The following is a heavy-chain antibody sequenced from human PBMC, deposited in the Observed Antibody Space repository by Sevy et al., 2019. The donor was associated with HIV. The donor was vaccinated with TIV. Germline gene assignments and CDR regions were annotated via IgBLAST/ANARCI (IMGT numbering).Heavy chain of an antibody. D-gene: IGHD4-17*01. J-gene: IGHJ4*02. V-gene: IGHV3-21*01. Sequence: GGSLRLSCAASGFTFSSYSMNWVRQAPGKGLEWVSSISSSSYIYYADSVKGRFTISRDNAKNSLYLQMNSLRAEDTAVYYCARVNDYGGNPDYWGQGTLVTVSS. CDR3: ARVNDYGGNPDY. CDR1: GFTFSSYS. CDR2: ISSSSYI.